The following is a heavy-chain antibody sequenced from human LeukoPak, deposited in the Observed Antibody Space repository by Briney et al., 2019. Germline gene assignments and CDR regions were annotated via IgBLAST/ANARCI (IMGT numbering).Heavy chain of an antibody. Sequence: SETLSLTCTVSGGSISSGSYYWSWLRQPAGKGLEWIGRIYTSGSTNYNPSLKSRVTISVDTSKNQFSLKLSSVTAADTAVYYCARVWWELLRGTYYYYYMDVWGKGTTVTVSS. J-gene: IGHJ6*03. V-gene: IGHV4-61*02. CDR1: GGSISSGSYY. CDR2: IYTSGST. CDR3: ARVWWELLRGTYYYYYMDV. D-gene: IGHD1-26*01.